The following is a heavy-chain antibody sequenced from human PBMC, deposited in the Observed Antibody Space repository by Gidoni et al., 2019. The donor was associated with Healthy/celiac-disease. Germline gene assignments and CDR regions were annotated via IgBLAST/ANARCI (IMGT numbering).Heavy chain of an antibody. V-gene: IGHV3-30-3*01. CDR1: GFTFSSYA. D-gene: IGHD3-22*01. CDR3: ARDSDYYDSSGSLDY. Sequence: QVQLVESGGGVVQPGRSLRLSCAASGFTFSSYAMHWVRQAPGKGLEGVAVISYDGSNKYYADSVKGRFTISRDNSKNTLYLQMNSLRAEDTAVYYCARDSDYYDSSGSLDYWGQGTLVTVSS. J-gene: IGHJ4*02. CDR2: ISYDGSNK.